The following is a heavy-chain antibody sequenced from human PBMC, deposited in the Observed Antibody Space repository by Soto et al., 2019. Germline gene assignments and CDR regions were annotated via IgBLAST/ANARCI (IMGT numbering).Heavy chain of an antibody. CDR2: ISAYNGNT. CDR3: ARDSNAYFVLMGYAIPEEYGRDV. D-gene: IGHD2-8*01. Sequence: ASVKVSCKASGYTFTSYGISWVRQAPGQGLEWMGWISAYNGNTNYAQKLQGRVTMTTDTSTSTAYMELRSLRSDDTAVYYCARDSNAYFVLMGYAIPEEYGRDVGGKGTRVTVP. J-gene: IGHJ6*04. CDR1: GYTFTSYG. V-gene: IGHV1-18*01.